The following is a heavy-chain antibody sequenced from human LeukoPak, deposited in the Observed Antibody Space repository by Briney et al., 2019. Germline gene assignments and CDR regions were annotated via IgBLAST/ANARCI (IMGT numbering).Heavy chain of an antibody. V-gene: IGHV1-69*06. Sequence: GASVKVSCKASRRTFSSNGISWVRQAPGQGLEWMGGIIPIFGTANYAQKFQGRVTITADKSTSTAYLELSSLRSEDTAVYYCARGDRAAGLRNYYYYMDVWGKGTTVTVSS. CDR2: IIPIFGTA. CDR1: RRTFSSNG. J-gene: IGHJ6*03. D-gene: IGHD6-13*01. CDR3: ARGDRAAGLRNYYYYMDV.